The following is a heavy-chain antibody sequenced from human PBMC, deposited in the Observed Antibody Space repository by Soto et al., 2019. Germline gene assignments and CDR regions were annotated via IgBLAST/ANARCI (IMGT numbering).Heavy chain of an antibody. CDR2: ISGSGGTI. D-gene: IGHD6-19*01. Sequence: EVQLVESGGGMVQPGGSLRVSCAASGFTLSSYSMHWVRQAPGKGLEWVSYISGSGGTIYYADSVKGRFTISRENAKNSLSVQMNSLRDEDTAVYFCARETGLRSSGWSYDFDFWGQGTRVTVSS. CDR3: ARETGLRSSGWSYDFDF. J-gene: IGHJ4*02. V-gene: IGHV3-48*02. CDR1: GFTLSSYS.